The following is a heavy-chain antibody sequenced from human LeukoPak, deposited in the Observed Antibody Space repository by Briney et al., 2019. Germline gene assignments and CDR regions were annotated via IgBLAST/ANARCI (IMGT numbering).Heavy chain of an antibody. CDR2: IIPIFGTA. D-gene: IGHD3-16*01. CDR1: GGTFSSYA. CDR3: ASFKDPTYYLDY. Sequence: SVKVSCKASGGTFSSYAISWVRQAPGQGLEWMGGIIPIFGTANYAQKFQGRVTITADESTSTAYMELSSLRSEDTAVYYCASFKDPTYYLDYWGQGTLVTVSS. V-gene: IGHV1-69*13. J-gene: IGHJ4*02.